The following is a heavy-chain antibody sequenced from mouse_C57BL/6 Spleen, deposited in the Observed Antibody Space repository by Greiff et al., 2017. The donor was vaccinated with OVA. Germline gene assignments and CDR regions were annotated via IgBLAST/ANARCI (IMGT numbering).Heavy chain of an antibody. CDR3: ARGGGGYFDY. J-gene: IGHJ2*01. CDR1: GFTFSDYY. V-gene: IGHV5-16*01. Sequence: DVKLVGSEGGLVQPGSSMKLSCTASGFTFSDYYMAWVRQVPEKGLEWVANINYDGSSTYYLDSLKSRFIISRDNAKNILYLQMSSLKSEDTATYYCARGGGGYFDYWGQGTTLTVSS. CDR2: INYDGSST.